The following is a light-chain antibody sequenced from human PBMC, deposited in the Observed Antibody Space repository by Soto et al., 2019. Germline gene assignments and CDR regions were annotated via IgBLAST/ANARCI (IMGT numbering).Light chain of an antibody. J-gene: IGKJ1*01. V-gene: IGKV3-20*01. CDR3: QQYGSAWT. CDR2: GAS. Sequence: EIVLTQSPGTLSLSPGERATLSCRASQSVSSSYLAWYQQKPGQAPRLLIYGASSRAPGIPDRFSGSGYGTHFTLTLSRLEPADFAVYYCQQYGSAWTFGQGTKVEIK. CDR1: QSVSSSY.